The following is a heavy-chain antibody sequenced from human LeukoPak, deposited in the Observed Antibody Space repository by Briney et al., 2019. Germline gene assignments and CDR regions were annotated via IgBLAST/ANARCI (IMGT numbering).Heavy chain of an antibody. CDR3: ALGYCGGGSCYAREYFQH. J-gene: IGHJ1*01. Sequence: SETLSLTCTVSGGSISSGGYYWTWIRQHPGKGLEGIGYIYYSGSTYYNPSLKSRVTISVDTSKNQFSLRLSSVTAADTAVYYCALGYCGGGSCYAREYFQHWGQGTLVTVSS. CDR2: IYYSGST. CDR1: GGSISSGGYY. D-gene: IGHD2-15*01. V-gene: IGHV4-31*03.